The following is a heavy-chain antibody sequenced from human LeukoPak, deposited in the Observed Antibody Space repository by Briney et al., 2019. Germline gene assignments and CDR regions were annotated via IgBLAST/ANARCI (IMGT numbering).Heavy chain of an antibody. D-gene: IGHD3-3*01. CDR1: GGSISSSSYY. J-gene: IGHJ6*02. Sequence: SETLSLTCTVSGGSISSSSYYWGWIRQPPGKGLEWIGSIHYSGSTYYNPSLKSRVTISVDTSKNQFSLKLSSVTAADTAVYYCARQPSDFLSGFGLNYYYGMDVWGQGTTVTVSS. CDR2: IHYSGST. CDR3: ARQPSDFLSGFGLNYYYGMDV. V-gene: IGHV4-39*01.